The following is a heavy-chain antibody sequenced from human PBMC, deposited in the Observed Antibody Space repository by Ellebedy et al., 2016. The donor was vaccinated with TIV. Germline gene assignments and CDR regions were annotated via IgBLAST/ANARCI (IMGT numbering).Heavy chain of an antibody. D-gene: IGHD3-22*01. CDR1: GYSISSGYY. CDR3: VRETTTLIIGSPLL. J-gene: IGHJ4*02. V-gene: IGHV4-38-2*02. Sequence: MPSETLSLTCTVSGYSISSGYYWGWIRQPPGKGLEWLGSIYHSGSSNYNSSLQSRVTISVDTPKNQFSLKLRSVTAADTALYYCVRETTTLIIGSPLLWGQGILVTVSS. CDR2: IYHSGSS.